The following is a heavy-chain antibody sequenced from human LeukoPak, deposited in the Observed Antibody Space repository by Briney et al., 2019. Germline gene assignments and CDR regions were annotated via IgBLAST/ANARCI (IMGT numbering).Heavy chain of an antibody. Sequence: PSETLSLTCTVSGGSISSYYWSWIRQPPGKGLEWIGYIYYSGSTNYNPSLKSRVTISVDTSKNQFSLKLNSVTAVDTAVYYCARQWGSGYLYYFDYWGQGTLVTVSS. D-gene: IGHD5-12*01. J-gene: IGHJ4*02. CDR2: IYYSGST. CDR3: ARQWGSGYLYYFDY. CDR1: GGSISSYY. V-gene: IGHV4-59*08.